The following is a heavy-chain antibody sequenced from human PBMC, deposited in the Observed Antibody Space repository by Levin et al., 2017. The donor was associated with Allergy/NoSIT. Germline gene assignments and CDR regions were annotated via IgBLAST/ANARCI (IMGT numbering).Heavy chain of an antibody. V-gene: IGHV4-59*01. D-gene: IGHD2-15*01. CDR3: ARAYCSGGSCYLRHFDY. Sequence: PSETLSLTCTVSGGSISSYYWSWIRQPPGKGLEWIGYIYYSGSTNYNPSLKSRVTISVDTSKNQFSLKLSSVTAADTAVYYCARAYCSGGSCYLRHFDYWGRGTLVTFSS. CDR2: IYYSGST. J-gene: IGHJ4*02. CDR1: GGSISSYY.